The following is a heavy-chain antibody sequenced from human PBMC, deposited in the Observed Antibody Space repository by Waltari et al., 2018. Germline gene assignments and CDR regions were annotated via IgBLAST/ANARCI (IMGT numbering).Heavy chain of an antibody. D-gene: IGHD1-26*01. V-gene: IGHV3-49*03. CDR3: TRDDLGIG. CDR1: GFTFGAYA. CDR2: IRSKAYGGTT. J-gene: IGHJ4*02. Sequence: EVQLVESGGGLVQPGRSLRLSCTASGFTFGAYAMGWFRQAPGKGLEWVGFIRSKAYGGTTEYAASVKGRFTISRDDSKSIAYLQMNSLKTEDTAVYYCTRDDLGIGWGQGTLVTVSS.